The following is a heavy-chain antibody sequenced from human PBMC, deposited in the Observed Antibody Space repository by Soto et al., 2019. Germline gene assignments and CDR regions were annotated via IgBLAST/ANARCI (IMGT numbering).Heavy chain of an antibody. Sequence: QVQLVQSGAEVKKPGASVKVSCKASGYTFTSYAMHWVRQAPGQRLEWMGWINAGNGNTKYSQKFQGRVTITRDTSASTAYMELSSLRSEDTAVYYCASRSIAADLTFYYYYGMDVWGQGTTVTVSS. V-gene: IGHV1-3*01. CDR3: ASRSIAADLTFYYYYGMDV. CDR1: GYTFTSYA. CDR2: INAGNGNT. D-gene: IGHD6-13*01. J-gene: IGHJ6*02.